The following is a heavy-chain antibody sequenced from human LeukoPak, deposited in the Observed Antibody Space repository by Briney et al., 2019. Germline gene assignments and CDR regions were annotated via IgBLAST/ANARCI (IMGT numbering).Heavy chain of an antibody. CDR3: ATNYGSGSYYILVY. D-gene: IGHD3-10*01. CDR1: GYSISSGYY. Sequence: SETLSLTCAVSGYSISSGYYWGWIRQPPGKGLEWIGNIYHSGSTYYNPSLKSRVTISLDTSKKQFSLKLSSVTAADTAVYYCATNYGSGSYYILVYWGQGTLVTVSS. CDR2: IYHSGST. V-gene: IGHV4-38-2*01. J-gene: IGHJ4*02.